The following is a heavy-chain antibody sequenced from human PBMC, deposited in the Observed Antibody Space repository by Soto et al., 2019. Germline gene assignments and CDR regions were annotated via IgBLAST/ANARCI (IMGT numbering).Heavy chain of an antibody. CDR2: INAGNGNT. CDR3: ARDRYYYGSGSYAYYYYYGMDV. CDR1: GYTFTSYA. D-gene: IGHD3-10*01. V-gene: IGHV1-3*01. J-gene: IGHJ6*02. Sequence: QVQLVQSGAEVKKPGASVKVSCKASGYTFTSYAMHWVRQAPGQRLEWMGWINAGNGNTKYSQKFQGRVTITRDTSASTAYMELSSLRSEDTAVYYCARDRYYYGSGSYAYYYYYGMDVWGQGTTVTVSS.